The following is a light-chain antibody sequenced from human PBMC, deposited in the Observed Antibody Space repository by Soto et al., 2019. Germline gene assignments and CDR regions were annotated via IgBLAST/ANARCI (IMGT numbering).Light chain of an antibody. J-gene: IGKJ1*01. CDR1: QSVLYSSNNKNY. Sequence: DIVMTQSPDSLAVSLGERATINCKSSQSVLYSSNNKNYLAWYQQKPGQPPKLLIYWASTRESGVPDRFSGSGSGTDFTLTISSLQPEDVATYYCQKYNSAPLWTFGQGTKVEIK. CDR3: QKYNSAPLWT. V-gene: IGKV4-1*01. CDR2: WAS.